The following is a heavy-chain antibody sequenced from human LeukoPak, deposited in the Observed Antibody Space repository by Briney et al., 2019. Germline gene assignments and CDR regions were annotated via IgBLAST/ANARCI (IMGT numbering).Heavy chain of an antibody. Sequence: SETLSLTCTVSGGSISSYYWTWMRQSPGKGLEWIGYSHDSGSTKYNPSLRSRVTISVDTSKNQFSLKLSSVTAADTALYYCARRTAVTTNYFDYWGQGTLVTVSS. CDR2: SHDSGST. V-gene: IGHV4-4*09. D-gene: IGHD4-17*01. CDR3: ARRTAVTTNYFDY. J-gene: IGHJ4*02. CDR1: GGSISSYY.